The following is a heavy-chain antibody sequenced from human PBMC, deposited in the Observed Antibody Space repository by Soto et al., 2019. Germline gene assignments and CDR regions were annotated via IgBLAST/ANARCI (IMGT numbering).Heavy chain of an antibody. D-gene: IGHD6-19*01. CDR3: ASSTIAVAGLPNFFDY. CDR1: GGSFSGYY. J-gene: IGHJ4*02. Sequence: QVQLQQWGAGLLKPSETLSLTCAVYGGSFSGYYWSWIRQPPGKGLEGIGEINHSGSTNYNPSLKSRVTISVDTSKNQFSLKLSSVTAADTAVYYCASSTIAVAGLPNFFDYWGQGTLVTVSS. V-gene: IGHV4-34*01. CDR2: INHSGST.